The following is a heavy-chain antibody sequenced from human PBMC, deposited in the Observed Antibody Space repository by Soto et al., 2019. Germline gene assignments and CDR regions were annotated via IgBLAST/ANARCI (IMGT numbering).Heavy chain of an antibody. CDR2: ISGSGSTI. J-gene: IGHJ4*02. V-gene: IGHV3-48*03. Sequence: GGSLRLSCAASGFTFSGYEMNWVRQAPGKGLEWVSYISGSGSTIYYADSVKGRFTISRDNSKNTLYLQMNSLRAEDTAVYYCARDRSGCFDYWGQGTLVTVSS. CDR3: ARDRSGCFDY. CDR1: GFTFSGYE. D-gene: IGHD6-19*01.